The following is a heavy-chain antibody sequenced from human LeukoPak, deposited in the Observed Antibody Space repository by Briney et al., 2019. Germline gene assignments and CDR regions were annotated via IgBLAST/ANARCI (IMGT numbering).Heavy chain of an antibody. CDR2: IYSGGST. V-gene: IGHV3-53*01. CDR1: GFTVSSNY. J-gene: IGHJ6*02. D-gene: IGHD6-13*01. CDR3: ARGLQQQQILGDYYYGMDV. Sequence: GGSLRLSCAASGFTVSSNYMSWVRQAPGKGLEWVSVIYSGGSTYFADSVKGRFTISRDNTNNTLYLQMNNLRTEDTAVYYCARGLQQQQILGDYYYGMDVWGQGTTVTVSS.